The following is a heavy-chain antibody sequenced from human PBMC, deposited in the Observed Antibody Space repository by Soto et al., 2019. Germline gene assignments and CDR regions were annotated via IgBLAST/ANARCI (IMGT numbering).Heavy chain of an antibody. CDR2: INHSDA. CDR1: GGSFSGYY. J-gene: IGHJ4*02. V-gene: IGHV4-34*01. Sequence: KPSETLSLTCAVYGGSFSGYYWSWIRQPPGKGLEWIGEINHSDATYNPSLKSRVTISVDASKNQFSLTLSSVTAADTAVYYCARGNIGNLGAGLDSWGRGTLVTVCS. CDR3: ARGNIGNLGAGLDS.